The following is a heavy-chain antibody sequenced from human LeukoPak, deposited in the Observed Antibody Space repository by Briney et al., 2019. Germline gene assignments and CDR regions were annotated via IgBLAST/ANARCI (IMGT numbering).Heavy chain of an antibody. CDR3: ARDQYLDC. Sequence: GESLKISCRVSGYRFTYDWIGWVRQMPGKGLEWVSAISGSGGSTYYADSVKGRFTISRDNSKNTLYLQMNGLRAEDTAVYYCARDQYLDCRGQGTLVTVSS. V-gene: IGHV3-23*01. CDR2: ISGSGGST. CDR1: GYRFTYDW. J-gene: IGHJ4*02.